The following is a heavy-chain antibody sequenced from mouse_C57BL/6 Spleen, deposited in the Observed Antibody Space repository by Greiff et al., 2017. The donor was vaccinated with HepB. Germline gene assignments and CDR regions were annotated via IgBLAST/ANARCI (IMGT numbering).Heavy chain of an antibody. CDR3: AREGLGALDY. CDR1: GYTFTSYW. Sequence: VQLQQPGAELVRPGSSVKLSCKASGYTFTSYWMDCVKQRPGQGLEWIGNIYPSDSETHYNQKFKDKATLTVDKSSSTAYMQLSSLTSEDSAVYYCAREGLGALDYWGQGTTLTVSS. CDR2: IYPSDSET. V-gene: IGHV1-61*01. D-gene: IGHD3-1*01. J-gene: IGHJ2*01.